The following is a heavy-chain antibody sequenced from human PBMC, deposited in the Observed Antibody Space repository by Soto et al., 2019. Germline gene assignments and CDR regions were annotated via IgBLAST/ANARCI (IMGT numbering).Heavy chain of an antibody. CDR3: GKGKELGVVRYGLDA. CDR1: GFSVKRYW. CDR2: FGGDENYT. Sequence: PGGSLRLSCGASGFSVKRYWMHWVRQAPGKGLVWLSRFGGDENYTDYADSVRGRFTISRVIAKNTIYLQMNSLRAEDTAVYYCGKGKELGVVRYGLDAWGQGTTVTVSS. J-gene: IGHJ6*02. V-gene: IGHV3-74*01. D-gene: IGHD3-3*01.